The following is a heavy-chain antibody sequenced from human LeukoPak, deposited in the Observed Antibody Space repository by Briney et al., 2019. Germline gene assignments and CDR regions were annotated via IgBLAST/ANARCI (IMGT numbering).Heavy chain of an antibody. Sequence: SETLSLTCTASGGSISSSSYYWGWIRQPPGKGLEWIGSIYYSGSTNYNPSLKSRVTISVDTSKNQFSLKLSSVTAADTAVYYCARGGVVPAAIRGAFDIWGQGTMVTVSS. CDR3: ARGGVVPAAIRGAFDI. CDR2: IYYSGST. J-gene: IGHJ3*02. D-gene: IGHD2-2*01. CDR1: GGSISSSSYY. V-gene: IGHV4-39*07.